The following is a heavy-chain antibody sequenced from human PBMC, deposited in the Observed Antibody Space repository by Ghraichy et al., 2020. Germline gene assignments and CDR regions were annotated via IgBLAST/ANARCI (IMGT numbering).Heavy chain of an antibody. CDR3: ARDSRRGELLPGWFDP. CDR1: GFTFSSYE. V-gene: IGHV3-48*03. D-gene: IGHD1-26*01. Sequence: GGSLRLSCAASGFTFSSYEMNWVRQAPGKGLEWVSYISSSGSTIYYADSVKGRFTISRDNAKNSLYLQMNSLRAEDTAVYYCARDSRRGELLPGWFDPWGQGTLVTVSS. J-gene: IGHJ5*02. CDR2: ISSSGSTI.